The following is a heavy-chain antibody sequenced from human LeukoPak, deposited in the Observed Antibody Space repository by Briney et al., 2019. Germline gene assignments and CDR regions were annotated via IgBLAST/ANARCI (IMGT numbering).Heavy chain of an antibody. J-gene: IGHJ2*01. D-gene: IGHD3-16*02. CDR1: GFTFSSYA. Sequence: GGSLRLSCAASGFTFSSYAMSWVRQAPGKGLEWVSAISGSGGSTYYADSVKGRFTISRDNSKNTLYLQMNSLRVEDTAVYYCARADLMITFGGVIVKSQNWYFDLWGRGTLVTVSS. CDR3: ARADLMITFGGVIVKSQNWYFDL. CDR2: ISGSGGST. V-gene: IGHV3-23*01.